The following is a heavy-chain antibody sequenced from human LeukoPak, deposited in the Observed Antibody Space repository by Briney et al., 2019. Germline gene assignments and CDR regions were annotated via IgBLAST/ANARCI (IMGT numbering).Heavy chain of an antibody. Sequence: PGGSLRLSCAASGFTFSSYAMSWVRQAPGKGLEWVSAISGSGGSTYYADSVKGRFTISRDNSKNTLLLQMNSLRAEDTAVYYCAKKGIVMVRGVADDYWGQGTLVTVSS. CDR1: GFTFSSYA. CDR2: ISGSGGST. V-gene: IGHV3-23*01. CDR3: AKKGIVMVRGVADDY. D-gene: IGHD3-10*01. J-gene: IGHJ4*02.